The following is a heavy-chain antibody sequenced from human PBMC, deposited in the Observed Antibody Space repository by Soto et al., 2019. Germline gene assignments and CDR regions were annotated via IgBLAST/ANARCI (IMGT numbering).Heavy chain of an antibody. J-gene: IGHJ5*02. CDR3: AKDSAYYDSSGYYH. CDR2: ISGSGGST. Sequence: XGSLRLSCAASGVTFSSYAMSWVRQAPGKGLEWVSAISGSGGSTYYADSVKGRSTISRDNSKNTLYLQMNSLRAEDTAVYYCAKDSAYYDSSGYYHWGQGTLVTVSS. D-gene: IGHD3-22*01. CDR1: GVTFSSYA. V-gene: IGHV3-23*01.